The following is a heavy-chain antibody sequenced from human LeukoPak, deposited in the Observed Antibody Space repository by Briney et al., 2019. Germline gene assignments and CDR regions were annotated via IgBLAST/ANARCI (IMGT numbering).Heavy chain of an antibody. J-gene: IGHJ4*02. V-gene: IGHV3-9*01. Sequence: SLRLSCAASGFTFDDYAMHWVRQAPGKGLEWVSGISWNSGSIGYADSVKGRFTISRDNAKNSLYLQMNSLRAEDTALYYCAKDVDTAMVSSSPLDYWGQGTLVTVSS. D-gene: IGHD5-18*01. CDR2: ISWNSGSI. CDR1: GFTFDDYA. CDR3: AKDVDTAMVSSSPLDY.